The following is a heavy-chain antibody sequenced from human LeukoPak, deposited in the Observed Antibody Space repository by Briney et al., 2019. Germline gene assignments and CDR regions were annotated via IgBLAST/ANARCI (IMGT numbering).Heavy chain of an antibody. CDR2: IYYSGST. CDR1: GGSISSYY. J-gene: IGHJ5*02. CDR3: ARQAPRFARFDP. Sequence: SETLSLTCTVSGGSISSYYWSWIRQPPGKGLEWIGYIYYSGSTNYNPSLKSRVTISVDTSKNQFSLKLSSVTAADTAVYYCARQAPRFARFDPWGQGTLVTVSS. D-gene: IGHD3-3*01. V-gene: IGHV4-59*01.